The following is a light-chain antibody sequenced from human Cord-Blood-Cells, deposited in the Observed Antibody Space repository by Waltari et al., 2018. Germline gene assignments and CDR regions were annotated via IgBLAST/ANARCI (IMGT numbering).Light chain of an antibody. J-gene: IGLJ3*02. Sequence: SALTQPRSVSGFPGRSVTISCTGTSRHVGGYKYVSWYQQHPGKAPTLMIYYVSKRPSGVPDRFSGSKSGNTASLTISGLQAEDEADYYCCSYAGSYTWVFGGGTKLTVL. CDR3: CSYAGSYTWV. V-gene: IGLV2-11*01. CDR1: SRHVGGYKY. CDR2: YVS.